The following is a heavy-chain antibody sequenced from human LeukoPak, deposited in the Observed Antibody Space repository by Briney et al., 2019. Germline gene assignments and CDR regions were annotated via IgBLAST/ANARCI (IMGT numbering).Heavy chain of an antibody. D-gene: IGHD1-26*01. J-gene: IGHJ4*02. CDR1: GGSISTYY. Sequence: SETLSLTCTVSGGSISTYYWNWIRQPPGKGLEWIGYIYHSGSTNYNPSLQSRVTISVDTSKNQFSLKLSSVTAADTAVYYCASHSGSYSEGGFDYWGQGTLVTVSS. CDR3: ASHSGSYSEGGFDY. CDR2: IYHSGST. V-gene: IGHV4-59*08.